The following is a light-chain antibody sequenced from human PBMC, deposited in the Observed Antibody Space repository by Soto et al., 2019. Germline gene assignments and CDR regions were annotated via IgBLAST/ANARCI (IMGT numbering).Light chain of an antibody. CDR3: QQLNSSPPWT. V-gene: IGKV1-9*01. J-gene: IGKJ1*01. Sequence: IQLTQSPSSLSASVGDRVTITCRASQGISSNLAWYQQKPGRAPKLLIFGASTLQSGVPSRFSGSGSGTDFTLPISRLQPEDFETYFCQQLNSSPPWTFGKGTKVEIK. CDR1: QGISSN. CDR2: GAS.